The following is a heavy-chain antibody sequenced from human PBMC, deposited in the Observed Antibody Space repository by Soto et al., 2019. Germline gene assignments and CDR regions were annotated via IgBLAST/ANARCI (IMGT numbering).Heavy chain of an antibody. Sequence: GGSLRLSCAASGFTFSSHWMCWVRQAPGKGLEWVATINQDGNEKYYVDSVKGRFTISRDNARNTVYLHVNTLRDEDTAVYYCARGGAMGVDYWGQGTLVTVSS. CDR2: INQDGNEK. CDR1: GFTFSSHW. D-gene: IGHD1-26*01. V-gene: IGHV3-7*01. J-gene: IGHJ4*02. CDR3: ARGGAMGVDY.